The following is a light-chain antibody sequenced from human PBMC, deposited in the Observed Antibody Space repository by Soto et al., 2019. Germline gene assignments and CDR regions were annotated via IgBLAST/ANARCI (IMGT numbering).Light chain of an antibody. CDR2: LGS. Sequence: DIVITQSPLSLPVTPGEPASISCRSSQSLLHTNGYNYLDWFLQKPGQSPQLLIYLGSNRASGVPDRFSGSGSGTDFTLKISRVEAEDVGVYYGMQALQTPYTFGQGTKLEIK. CDR3: MQALQTPYT. V-gene: IGKV2-28*01. J-gene: IGKJ2*01. CDR1: QSLLHTNGYNY.